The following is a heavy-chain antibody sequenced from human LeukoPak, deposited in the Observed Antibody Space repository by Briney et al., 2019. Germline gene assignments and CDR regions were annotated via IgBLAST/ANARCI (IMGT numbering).Heavy chain of an antibody. CDR3: ARNTETAIPLPYYFDY. CDR2: INTGNGNT. Sequence: ASVKVSCKASGYTFTSYAMHWVRQAPGQRLECMGWINTGNGNTRYSQKFQGRVTITRDTSASTAYMDLSSLRSEDTAVYYCARNTETAIPLPYYFDYWGQGTLVTVSS. J-gene: IGHJ4*02. V-gene: IGHV1-3*04. CDR1: GYTFTSYA. D-gene: IGHD2-21*02.